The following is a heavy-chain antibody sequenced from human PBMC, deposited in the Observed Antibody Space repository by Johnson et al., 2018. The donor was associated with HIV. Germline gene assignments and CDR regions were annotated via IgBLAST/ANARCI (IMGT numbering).Heavy chain of an antibody. Sequence: VQLVESGGGVVQPGRSLRLSCAASGFTFSIYGMHWVRQAPGKGLEWVAVIWYDGSNKYYADSVKGRFTISRDNSKKTLYLQMNSLRAEDTAVYYCARAYYTFWSGYDAFDIWGQGTMVTVSS. CDR2: IWYDGSNK. CDR3: ARAYYTFWSGYDAFDI. CDR1: GFTFSIYG. V-gene: IGHV3-33*01. D-gene: IGHD3-3*01. J-gene: IGHJ3*02.